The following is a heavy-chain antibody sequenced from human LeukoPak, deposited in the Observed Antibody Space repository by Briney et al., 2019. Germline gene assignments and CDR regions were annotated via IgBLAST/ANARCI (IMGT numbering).Heavy chain of an antibody. V-gene: IGHV1-46*01. D-gene: IGHD3-22*01. CDR2: INPSGGST. Sequence: ASVKVSCKASGYTFTSYYMHWVRQAPGQGLEWMGIINPSGGSTSYAQKFQGRVTMTRDTSTSTVYMELSSLRSEDTAVYYCARDAEYYCDSSGYYDYWGQGTLVTVSS. J-gene: IGHJ4*02. CDR3: ARDAEYYCDSSGYYDY. CDR1: GYTFTSYY.